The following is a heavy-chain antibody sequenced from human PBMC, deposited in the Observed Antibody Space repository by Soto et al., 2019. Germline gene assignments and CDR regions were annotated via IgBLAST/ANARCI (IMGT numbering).Heavy chain of an antibody. D-gene: IGHD1-7*01. CDR1: GCSLITSGVG. CDR3: AHRRSGVSQWNYGDFDY. CDR2: IYWDNDK. J-gene: IGHJ4*02. V-gene: IGHV2-5*02. Sequence: QITLKESGPTLVKPTQPLTLTCTFSGCSLITSGVGVGWIRQPPGKALEWLAFIYWDNDKRYSPSLRSRLTIAKDTSKNQVVLTMTEVDPVDTATYFCAHRRSGVSQWNYGDFDYWGQGTQVAVSS.